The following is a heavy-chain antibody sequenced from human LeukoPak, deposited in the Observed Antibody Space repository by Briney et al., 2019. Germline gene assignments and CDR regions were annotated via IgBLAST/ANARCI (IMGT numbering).Heavy chain of an antibody. CDR1: GYTFTDYY. CDR2: ISAYNGNT. D-gene: IGHD6-19*01. CDR3: ARTQWLVLPFDY. Sequence: ASVKVSCKASGYTFTDYYMHWVRQAPGQGLEWMGWISAYNGNTNYAQKLQGRVTMTTDTSTSTAYMELRSLRSDDAAVYYCARTQWLVLPFDYWGQGTLVTVSS. J-gene: IGHJ4*02. V-gene: IGHV1-18*04.